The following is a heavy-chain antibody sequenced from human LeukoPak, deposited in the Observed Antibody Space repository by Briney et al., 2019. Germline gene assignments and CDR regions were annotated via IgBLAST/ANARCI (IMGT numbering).Heavy chain of an antibody. D-gene: IGHD5-18*01. CDR2: ISGSGGST. CDR1: GFTFSDYY. Sequence: GGSLRLSCAASGFTFSDYYMSWIRQAPGKGLEWVSAISGSGGSTYYADSVKGRFTISRDNSKNTLYLQMNSLRAEDTAVYYCAKIGRTAMVTAMFDSYYFDYWGQGTLVTVSP. J-gene: IGHJ4*02. V-gene: IGHV3-23*01. CDR3: AKIGRTAMVTAMFDSYYFDY.